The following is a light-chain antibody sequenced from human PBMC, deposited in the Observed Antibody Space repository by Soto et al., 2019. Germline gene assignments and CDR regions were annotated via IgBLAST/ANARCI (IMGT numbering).Light chain of an antibody. CDR1: GGDVGGYKY. CDR2: DVS. J-gene: IGLJ1*01. CDR3: SSYASRSPFV. V-gene: IGLV2-14*01. Sequence: QSVLKRPVSVSGPPVQARSIFCTGNGGDVGGYKYVSWYQQLPGNAPKLMIYDVSYRPLGVSDRFSGSKSGNTALLIISVLQAEDEADYYCSSYASRSPFVFGTGTKVTV.